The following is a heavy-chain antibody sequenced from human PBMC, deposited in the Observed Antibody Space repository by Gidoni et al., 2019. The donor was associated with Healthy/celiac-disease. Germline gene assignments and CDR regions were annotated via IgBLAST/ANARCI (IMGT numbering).Heavy chain of an antibody. CDR2: IYYSGST. CDR3: ARDAPYYYGSGRFLDV. CDR1: GGSISSGGYY. V-gene: IGHV4-31*03. D-gene: IGHD3-10*01. Sequence: QVQLQESGPGLVKPSQTLSLTCTVSGGSISSGGYYWRWIRQHPGKGLEWIGYIYYSGSTYYNPSLKSRVTISVDTSKNQFSLKLSSVTAADPAVYYCARDAPYYYGSGRFLDVWGQGTTVTVSS. J-gene: IGHJ6*02.